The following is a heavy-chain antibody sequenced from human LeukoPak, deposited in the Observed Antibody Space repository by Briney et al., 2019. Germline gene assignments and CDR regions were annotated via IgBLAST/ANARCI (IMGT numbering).Heavy chain of an antibody. CDR2: ISSSGSTI. CDR1: GFTFSDYY. V-gene: IGHV3-11*01. CDR3: ARGLDGAYGDLDY. J-gene: IGHJ4*02. Sequence: PGGSLRLSCADSGFTFSDYYMGWIRQAPGKGLEWVSYISSSGSTIYYADSVKGRFTISRDNAKNSLYLQMNSLRAEDTAVYYSARGLDGAYGDLDYWGQGTLVTVSS. D-gene: IGHD4-17*01.